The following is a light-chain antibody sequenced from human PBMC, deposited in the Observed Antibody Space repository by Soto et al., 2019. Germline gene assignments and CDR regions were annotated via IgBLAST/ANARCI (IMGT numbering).Light chain of an antibody. J-gene: IGLJ2*01. CDR1: SYDIGGYKY. CDR3: NYYTSWDRIEGV. V-gene: IGLV2-14*03. CDR2: DVS. Sequence: QSALTQPASVSGSPGQSITISCTGNSYDIGGYKYVPWYQHHPGSAPKLLLYDVSNRPSGISHRFSGSKSGNTAYMTISGLQAEDEAEYYCNYYTSWDRIEGVFGGGTKVTVL.